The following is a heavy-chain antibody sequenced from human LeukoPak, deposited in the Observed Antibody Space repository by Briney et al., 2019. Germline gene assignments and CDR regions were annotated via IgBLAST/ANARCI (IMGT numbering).Heavy chain of an antibody. J-gene: IGHJ4*02. D-gene: IGHD1-26*01. Sequence: AAVKVSCKASGYTFTGYYIHWVRHPPEQGLEWMGWINPNSGDTHYAQKFQGRVTMTRDTSISTAYMELSRLRSDDTAVYYCARGSTVGATESLGFDYWGQGTPVTVSS. V-gene: IGHV1-2*02. CDR1: GYTFTGYY. CDR2: INPNSGDT. CDR3: ARGSTVGATESLGFDY.